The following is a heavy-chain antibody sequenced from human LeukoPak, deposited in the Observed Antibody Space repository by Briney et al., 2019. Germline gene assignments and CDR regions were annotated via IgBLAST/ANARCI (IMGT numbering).Heavy chain of an antibody. Sequence: SSETLSLTCTVSGGSISSYYWSWIRQPPGKGLEWIGEINHSGSTNYNPSLKSRVTISVDTSKNQFSLKLSSVTAADTAVYYCARVLAAAGNNWFDPWGQGTLVTVSS. CDR3: ARVLAAAGNNWFDP. J-gene: IGHJ5*02. V-gene: IGHV4-34*01. CDR2: INHSGST. CDR1: GGSISSYY. D-gene: IGHD6-13*01.